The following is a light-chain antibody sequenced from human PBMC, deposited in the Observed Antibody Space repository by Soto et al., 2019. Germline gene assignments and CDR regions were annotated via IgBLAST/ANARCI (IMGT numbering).Light chain of an antibody. Sequence: QSVLTQSPSASAPLGASVKLTCTLSSGHSSSAIAWHQQQPEKGPRYLMKVNSDGSHKTGDGIPDRFSGSSSGAERYLTISGLQSEDEGDYYCQTWGAGIQWVFGGGTQLTVL. V-gene: IGLV4-69*01. J-gene: IGLJ3*02. CDR3: QTWGAGIQWV. CDR2: VNSDGSH. CDR1: SGHSSSA.